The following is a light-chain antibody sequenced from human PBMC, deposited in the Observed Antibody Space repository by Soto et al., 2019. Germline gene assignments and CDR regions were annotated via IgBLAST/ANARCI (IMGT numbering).Light chain of an antibody. J-gene: IGKJ4*01. CDR1: QGITSW. CDR3: QQTSSFPLT. CDR2: AAS. Sequence: DVQMTQSPSSVSASLGDRVTITCRASQGITSWLAWYQQKPVRAPKLLIYAASSLQSGVPSRFRGSGSGRDFTLPISSLQPEDFAPYFCQQTSSFPLTFGGGTKVDIK. V-gene: IGKV1-12*01.